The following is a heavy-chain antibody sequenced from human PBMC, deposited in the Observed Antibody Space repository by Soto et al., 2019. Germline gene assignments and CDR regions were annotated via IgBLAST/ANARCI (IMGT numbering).Heavy chain of an antibody. D-gene: IGHD6-19*01. CDR2: INPGGGST. CDR3: ARGLAVAYSPALL. V-gene: IGHV1-46*01. CDR1: GYTFTSYY. J-gene: IGHJ4*02. Sequence: QEQLVQSGAEVKNPGASVKVSCKASGYTFTSYYMHWVRQAPGQGLEWMGVINPGGGSTSYAQKLQGRVTMTRDTPTSTVYMELSSLRSEDTAVYYCARGLAVAYSPALLWGQGTLVTVSS.